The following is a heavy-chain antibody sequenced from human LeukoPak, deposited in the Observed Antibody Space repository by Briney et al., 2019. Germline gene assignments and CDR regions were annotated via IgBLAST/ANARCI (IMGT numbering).Heavy chain of an antibody. CDR2: INHNGST. CDR3: ARDVDYYDSSGYSRPFDY. J-gene: IGHJ4*02. V-gene: IGHV4-34*01. Sequence: SETLSLTCAVYGGSFSGYYWSWIRQPPGKGLEWIGEINHNGSTNYNPSLKSRVTISVDTSKNQFSLKLSSVTAADTAVYYCARDVDYYDSSGYSRPFDYWGQGTLVTVSS. CDR1: GGSFSGYY. D-gene: IGHD3-22*01.